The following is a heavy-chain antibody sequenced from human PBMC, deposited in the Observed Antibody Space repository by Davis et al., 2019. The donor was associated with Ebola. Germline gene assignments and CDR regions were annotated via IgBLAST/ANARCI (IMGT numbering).Heavy chain of an antibody. CDR2: ISSSSSYI. CDR1: GFTFSSYS. V-gene: IGHV3-21*01. Sequence: GGSLRLSCAASGFTFSSYSMNWVRQAPGKGLEWVSSISSSSSYIYYADSVKGRFTIPRDNAKNSLYLQMNSLRAEDTAVYYCARVGYYYDSSGYLDYWGQGTLVTVSS. CDR3: ARVGYYYDSSGYLDY. D-gene: IGHD3-22*01. J-gene: IGHJ4*02.